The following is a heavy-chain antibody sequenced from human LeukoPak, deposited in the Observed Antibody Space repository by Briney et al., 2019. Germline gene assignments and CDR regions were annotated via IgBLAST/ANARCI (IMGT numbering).Heavy chain of an antibody. D-gene: IGHD2-8*01. J-gene: IGHJ4*02. V-gene: IGHV3-23*01. Sequence: GGSLRLSCEASGFTFSSYAMSWVRQAPGKGLERVSLISGGGGSTYYADSVKGRFTISRDNSKNTLYLQMNSLRAEDTAVYYCAKVSGLYSGYFDYWGQGTLVTVSS. CDR2: ISGGGGST. CDR3: AKVSGLYSGYFDY. CDR1: GFTFSSYA.